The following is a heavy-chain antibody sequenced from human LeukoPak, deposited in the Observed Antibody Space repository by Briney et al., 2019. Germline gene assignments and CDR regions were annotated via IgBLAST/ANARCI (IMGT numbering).Heavy chain of an antibody. CDR2: ISYDGSNK. Sequence: QSGGSLRLSCAASGFTFSSYGMHWVRQAPGKGLEWVAVISYDGSNKYYADSVKGRFTIPRDNSKNTVYLQMNSLRREDTAVYYCAKDPGSSYRGYFDHWGQGALVSVSS. CDR1: GFTFSSYG. D-gene: IGHD1-26*01. V-gene: IGHV3-30*18. CDR3: AKDPGSSYRGYFDH. J-gene: IGHJ4*02.